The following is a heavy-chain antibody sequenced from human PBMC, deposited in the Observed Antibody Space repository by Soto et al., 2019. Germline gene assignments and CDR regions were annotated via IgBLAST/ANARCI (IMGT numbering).Heavy chain of an antibody. J-gene: IGHJ5*02. V-gene: IGHV4-31*03. CDR3: AGGSSKSWFDP. CDR1: GGSISSGGYY. Sequence: QVQLQESGPGLVKASQTLSLTCTVSGGSISSGGYYWSWIRQHPGMGLEWIGYIYYNGNTYYNPSLKSRITMSLDTSKNQFSLKLTSVTAADTAVYFCAGGSSKSWFDPWGQGTLVTVSS. CDR2: IYYNGNT. D-gene: IGHD6-6*01.